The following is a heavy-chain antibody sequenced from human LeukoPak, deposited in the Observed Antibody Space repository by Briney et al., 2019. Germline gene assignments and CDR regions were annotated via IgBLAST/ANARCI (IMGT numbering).Heavy chain of an antibody. CDR3: ARNRRTVVRRVLYYYMDV. CDR1: GGSFSGYY. J-gene: IGHJ6*03. CDR2: INHSGST. D-gene: IGHD4-23*01. Sequence: PSETLSLTCAVYGGSFSGYYWSWIRQPPGKGLEWIGEINHSGSTNYNPSLKSRVTISVDTSKNQFSLKLSSVTAADTAVYYCARNRRTVVRRVLYYYMDVWGKGTTVTVSS. V-gene: IGHV4-34*01.